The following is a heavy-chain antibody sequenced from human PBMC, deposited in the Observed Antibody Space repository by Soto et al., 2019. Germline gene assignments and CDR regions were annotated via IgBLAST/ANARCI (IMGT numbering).Heavy chain of an antibody. V-gene: IGHV3-23*01. CDR2: ISGSGGSP. Sequence: GSLRLSCAASGFTFSTYTMSWVRQAPGKGLEWVSAISGSGGSPSYADSVQGRFTISRDNPKNTLYLQMNSLRVEDTAMYYCAKARCSTTNCYVPHYRGQGTLVTVSS. CDR3: AKARCSTTNCYVPHY. J-gene: IGHJ4*02. D-gene: IGHD2-2*01. CDR1: GFTFSTYT.